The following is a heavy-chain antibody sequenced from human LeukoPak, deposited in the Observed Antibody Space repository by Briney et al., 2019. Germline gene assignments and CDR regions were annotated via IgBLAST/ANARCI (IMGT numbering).Heavy chain of an antibody. D-gene: IGHD2-2*01. V-gene: IGHV3-21*01. CDR2: ISSSSSYI. CDR1: GFTFSSYS. CDR3: ARTYCSSTSCFWFDY. J-gene: IGHJ4*02. Sequence: GGSLRLSCAASGFTFSSYSMNWVRQAPGKGLEWASSISSSSSYIYYADSVKGRFTISRDNAKNSLYLQMNSLRAEDTAVYYCARTYCSSTSCFWFDYWGQGTLVTVSS.